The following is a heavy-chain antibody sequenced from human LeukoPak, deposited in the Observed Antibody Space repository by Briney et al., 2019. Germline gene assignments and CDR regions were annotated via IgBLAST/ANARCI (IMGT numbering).Heavy chain of an antibody. CDR3: ATESAGYDSSGYLIIFDY. D-gene: IGHD3-22*01. Sequence: SVKVSCKASGGTFSSYAISWVRQAPGQGLEWMGGIIPIFGTANYAQKFQGRVTITTDESTSTAYMELSSLRSEDTAVYYCATESAGYDSSGYLIIFDYWGQGTLVTVSS. CDR2: IIPIFGTA. J-gene: IGHJ4*02. CDR1: GGTFSSYA. V-gene: IGHV1-69*05.